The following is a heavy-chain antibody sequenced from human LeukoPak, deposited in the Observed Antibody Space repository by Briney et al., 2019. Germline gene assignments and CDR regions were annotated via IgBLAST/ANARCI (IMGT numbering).Heavy chain of an antibody. CDR1: GGSLSGYY. V-gene: IGHV4-34*01. CDR2: INHNGRA. J-gene: IGHJ4*02. Sequence: SETLSLTCALYGGSLSGYYWSWIRQPPGKGLEWIGEINHNGRANYNLSLKSRVNISIDTSENQFSLRLNSVTAADTAVYYCAREFFDWLDDHWGQGTLVTVSS. D-gene: IGHD3-9*01. CDR3: AREFFDWLDDH.